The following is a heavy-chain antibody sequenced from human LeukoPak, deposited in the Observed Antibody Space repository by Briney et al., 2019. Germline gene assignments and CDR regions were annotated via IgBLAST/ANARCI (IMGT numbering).Heavy chain of an antibody. D-gene: IGHD2-8*01. CDR3: ARAGCTNGVCPKDAFDI. CDR2: IRYDGSNK. V-gene: IGHV3-30*02. Sequence: GGSLRLSCAASGFTFSSYGMHWVRQAPGKGLEWVAFIRYDGSNKYYADSVKGRFTISRDNAKNSLYLQMNSLRAEDTAVYYCARAGCTNGVCPKDAFDIWGQGTMVTVSS. J-gene: IGHJ3*02. CDR1: GFTFSSYG.